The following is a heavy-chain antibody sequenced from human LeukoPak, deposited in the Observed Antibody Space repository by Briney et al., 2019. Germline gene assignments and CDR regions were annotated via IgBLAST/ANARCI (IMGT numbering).Heavy chain of an antibody. CDR3: ARSPSRDFDWLFDYFDY. CDR1: GGTFSSYA. V-gene: IGHV1-69*05. CDR2: IIPIFGTA. J-gene: IGHJ4*02. Sequence: SVKVSCKASGGTFSSYAISWVRQAPGQGLEWMGGIIPIFGTANYAQKFQGRVTITTDESTSTAYMELSSLRSEDTAVYYCARSPSRDFDWLFDYFDYWGQGTLVTVSS. D-gene: IGHD3-9*01.